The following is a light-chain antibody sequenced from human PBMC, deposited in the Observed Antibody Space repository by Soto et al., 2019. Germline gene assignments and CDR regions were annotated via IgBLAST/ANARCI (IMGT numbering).Light chain of an antibody. V-gene: IGLV2-14*03. J-gene: IGLJ2*01. CDR1: SSDVGTYIY. Sequence: QSVLTQPASVSASPGQSITISCTGTSSDVGTYIYVSWYQHHPGKAPKLMIYDVSNRPSGVSNRFSGSKSGNTASLIISGLQTEDEADYYCSSYTTSSTLVFGGGTKVTVL. CDR2: DVS. CDR3: SSYTTSSTLV.